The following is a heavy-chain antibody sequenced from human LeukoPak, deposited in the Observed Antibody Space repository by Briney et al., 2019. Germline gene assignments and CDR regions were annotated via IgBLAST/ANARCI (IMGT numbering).Heavy chain of an antibody. V-gene: IGHV4-59*01. CDR1: GGSISSYY. J-gene: IGHJ4*02. CDR2: IYYSGST. D-gene: IGHD3-3*01. CDR3: ARTPSITICGVVIDPEYYFDY. Sequence: SETLSFTCTGSGGSISSYYWSWLRQPPGKGLEWIGYIYYSGSTNYNPSLKSRVTISVDTSKNQFSLKLSSVTAADTAVYYCARTPSITICGVVIDPEYYFDYWGQGTLVTVSS.